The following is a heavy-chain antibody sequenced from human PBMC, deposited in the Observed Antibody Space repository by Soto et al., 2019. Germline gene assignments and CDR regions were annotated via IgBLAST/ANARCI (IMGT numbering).Heavy chain of an antibody. Sequence: SETLSLTCTVSGGSIISGDSYWIWIRQSPGKGLEWIGYIYYSGTTFYNPSLVSRLTISVDTSKNQFSLKLYSVTAADTAVYYCAREGAPPYSYYYGTDVWGQGTTVTVSS. CDR1: GGSIISGDSY. D-gene: IGHD3-16*01. CDR3: AREGAPPYSYYYGTDV. J-gene: IGHJ6*02. CDR2: IYYSGTT. V-gene: IGHV4-30-4*01.